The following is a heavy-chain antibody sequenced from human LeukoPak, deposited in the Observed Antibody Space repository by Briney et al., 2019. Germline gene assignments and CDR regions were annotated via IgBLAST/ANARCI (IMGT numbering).Heavy chain of an antibody. J-gene: IGHJ4*02. CDR1: GFAFSSYA. D-gene: IGHD6-19*01. Sequence: GGSLRLSCAASGFAFSSYAMRWVRQAPGKGLDWVSTISGSGATTSYADSVKGRFTISRDNSKNTLYLQMNSLTAENTAVYYCAKDFLLRMAVAIDYWGQGTLVTVSS. CDR2: ISGSGATT. CDR3: AKDFLLRMAVAIDY. V-gene: IGHV3-23*01.